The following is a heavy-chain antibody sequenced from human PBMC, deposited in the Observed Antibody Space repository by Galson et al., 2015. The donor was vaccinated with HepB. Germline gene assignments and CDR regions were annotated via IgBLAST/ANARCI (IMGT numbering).Heavy chain of an antibody. Sequence: LSLTCTVSGGSISTYYWSWIRQPPGKELEWIAYISYSGSTNYNPSLESRVTISLDTSKNHFSLKLSSVTAADTAVYYCARHQYYYYMDVWGRGTTVTVSS. V-gene: IGHV4-59*08. J-gene: IGHJ6*03. CDR1: GGSISTYY. CDR2: ISYSGST. CDR3: ARHQYYYYMDV.